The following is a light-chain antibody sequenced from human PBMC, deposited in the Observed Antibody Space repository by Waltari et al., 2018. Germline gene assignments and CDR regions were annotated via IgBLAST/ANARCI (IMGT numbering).Light chain of an antibody. CDR3: SSYAGSNTFVL. CDR1: SRSNGGYQF. J-gene: IGLJ2*01. CDR2: DVS. Sequence: QAALTQPPSVSGSPGQSVTISCTGTSRSNGGYQFVSWYQQPPGKAPKLMIYDVSKRPSGVSDRFSGSKSGNTASLTISGLQAEDEADYSCSSYAGSNTFVLFGGGTRLTVL. V-gene: IGLV2-11*01.